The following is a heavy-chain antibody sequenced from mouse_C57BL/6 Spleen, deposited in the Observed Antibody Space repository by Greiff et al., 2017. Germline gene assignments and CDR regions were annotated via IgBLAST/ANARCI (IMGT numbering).Heavy chain of an antibody. CDR3: ARGTSLYYFDY. CDR2: IDPSDSYT. Sequence: VQLQQPGAELVMPGASVKLSCKASGYTFTSYWMHWVKQRPGQGLEWIGEIDPSDSYTNYNQKFKGKSTLTVDKSSSTAYMQLSSLTSEDSAVYYCARGTSLYYFDYWGQGTTLTVSS. V-gene: IGHV1-69*01. J-gene: IGHJ2*01. CDR1: GYTFTSYW.